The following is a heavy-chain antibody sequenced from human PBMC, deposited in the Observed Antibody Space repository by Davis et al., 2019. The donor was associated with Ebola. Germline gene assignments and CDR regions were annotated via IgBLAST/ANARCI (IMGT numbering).Heavy chain of an antibody. Sequence: GGLLRLSCSLPGFMFSSYAMHWVRQAPGKGLQYVSGITNIGGSTYYADSVKGRFIISRDNSKNTLYLQMSSLRIEDTAVYYCVKGRITMTVVVYFDLWGQGTLVTVSS. J-gene: IGHJ4*02. CDR2: ITNIGGST. V-gene: IGHV3-64D*06. D-gene: IGHD3-22*01. CDR1: GFMFSSYA. CDR3: VKGRITMTVVVYFDL.